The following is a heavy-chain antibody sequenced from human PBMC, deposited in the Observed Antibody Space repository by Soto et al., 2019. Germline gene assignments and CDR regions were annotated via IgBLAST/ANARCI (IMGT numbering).Heavy chain of an antibody. J-gene: IGHJ6*02. CDR1: GGASSGCY. V-gene: IGHV4-34*01. CDR3: ARGPWGSGSYPRIGMDV. CDR2: INHRRSP. D-gene: IGHD1-26*01. Sequence: LPPTLSVTCAVYGGASSGCYWSWLRQPPGKWLAWIGEINHRRSPNSNPALKSPVPISVDTSKNQFSLALSSVTAADTAVYYCARGPWGSGSYPRIGMDVWGPGTTVT.